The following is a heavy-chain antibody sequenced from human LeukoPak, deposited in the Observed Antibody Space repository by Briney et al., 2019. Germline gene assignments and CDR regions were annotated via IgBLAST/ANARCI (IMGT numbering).Heavy chain of an antibody. CDR3: AKEKYYYDSSGYSIIYFDY. V-gene: IGHV3-9*01. CDR2: ISWNSGSI. Sequence: GGSLRLSCAASGFTFDDYAMHWVRQAPGKGLEWVSGISWNSGSIGYADSVKGRFTISRDNAENSLYLQTNSLRAEDTALYYCAKEKYYYDSSGYSIIYFDYWGQGTLVTVSS. J-gene: IGHJ4*02. CDR1: GFTFDDYA. D-gene: IGHD3-22*01.